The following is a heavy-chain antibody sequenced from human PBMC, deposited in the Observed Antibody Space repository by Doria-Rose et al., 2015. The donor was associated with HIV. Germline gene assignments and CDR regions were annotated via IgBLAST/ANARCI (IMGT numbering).Heavy chain of an antibody. CDR3: ARIKSSRWYHKYYFDF. V-gene: IGHV2-26*01. CDR1: GVSLSSPGMG. J-gene: IGHJ4*02. D-gene: IGHD6-13*01. CDR2: IFSDDER. Sequence: QITLKESGPVLVKPTETLTLTCTVSGVSLSSPGMGVSWIRQPPGNALEWLADIFSDDERSYKTSLQSRLIISRGTSKSQVVLTMTDMDPVDTATYYCARIKSSRWYHKYYFDFWGQGTLVIVSA.